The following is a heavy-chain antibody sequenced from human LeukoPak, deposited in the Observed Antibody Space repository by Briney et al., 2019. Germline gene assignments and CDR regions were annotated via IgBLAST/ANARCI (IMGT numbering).Heavy chain of an antibody. CDR1: GYTLTSYY. V-gene: IGHV1-2*02. CDR2: INPDSGGT. J-gene: IGHJ4*02. CDR3: ARVLFYSSGNKSNRVDY. Sequence: GASVKVSCKASGYTLTSYYMHGLRQAPGQGPDWIGCINPDSGGTNYAQKFQGRVTMTRDTSIRTAYMELSRLRSDDTAVYYCARVLFYSSGNKSNRVDYWGQGTLVTVSS. D-gene: IGHD6-19*01.